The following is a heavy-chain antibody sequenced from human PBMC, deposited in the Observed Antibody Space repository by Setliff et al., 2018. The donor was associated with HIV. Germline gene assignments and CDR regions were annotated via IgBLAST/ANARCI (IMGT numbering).Heavy chain of an antibody. Sequence: SVKVSCKASGGTFSSYAIHWVRQAPGQGLEWMGRIIPIFGTTNYAQKFQGRVTITADKSTSTAYMELSSLRSKDTAVYFCARERITMIRGVNGDYWGQGTLVTVSS. CDR2: IIPIFGTT. CDR3: ARERITMIRGVNGDY. D-gene: IGHD3-10*01. J-gene: IGHJ4*02. V-gene: IGHV1-69*06. CDR1: GGTFSSYA.